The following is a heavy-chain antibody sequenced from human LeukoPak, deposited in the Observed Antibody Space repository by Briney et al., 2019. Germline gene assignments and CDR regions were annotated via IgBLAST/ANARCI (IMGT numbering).Heavy chain of an antibody. CDR1: GFTFSNAW. D-gene: IGHD2-2*01. CDR3: TTEGYCSSTSCYRDY. V-gene: IGHV3-15*01. J-gene: IGHJ4*02. CDR2: IKSKTDGGTT. Sequence: GGSLRLSCAASGFTFSNAWMSWVRQAPGKGLEWVGRIKSKTDGGTTDYAAPVKGRFTISRDDSKNTLYPQMNSLKTEDTAVYYCTTEGYCSSTSCYRDYWGQGTLVTASS.